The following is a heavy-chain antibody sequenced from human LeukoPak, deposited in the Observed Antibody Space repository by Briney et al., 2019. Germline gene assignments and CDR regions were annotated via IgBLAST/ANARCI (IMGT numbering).Heavy chain of an antibody. CDR1: AFTFSGYS. J-gene: IGHJ4*02. CDR3: ARDRAFSASWDFDY. D-gene: IGHD2-2*01. Sequence: KPGGSLRLSCAASAFTFSGYSMNWDRQAPGKGLEWVSSISSSSSYIYYADSVKGRFTISRDNAKNSLYLQMNSLRAEDTAVYYCARDRAFSASWDFDYWGQGTLVTVSS. V-gene: IGHV3-21*01. CDR2: ISSSSSYI.